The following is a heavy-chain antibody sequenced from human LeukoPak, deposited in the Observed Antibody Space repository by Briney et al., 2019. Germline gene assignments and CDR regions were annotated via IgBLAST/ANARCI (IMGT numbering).Heavy chain of an antibody. CDR2: INHSGST. Sequence: PSETLSLTCAVYGGSFSGYYWSWIRQPPGKGLEWIGEINHSGSTNYNPSLKSRVTISVDTSKNQFSLKLSSVTAADTAVYYCASSSGSWYYFDYWGQGTLVTVSS. CDR3: ASSSGSWYYFDY. CDR1: GGSFSGYY. J-gene: IGHJ4*02. D-gene: IGHD6-13*01. V-gene: IGHV4-34*01.